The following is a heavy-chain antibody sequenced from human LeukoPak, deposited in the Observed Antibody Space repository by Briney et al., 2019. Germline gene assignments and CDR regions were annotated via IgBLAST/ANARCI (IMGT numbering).Heavy chain of an antibody. D-gene: IGHD3-10*01. CDR2: INHSGST. CDR3: ARHGRLRQSYYGSGSYYRTPDY. V-gene: IGHV4-34*01. Sequence: SETLSLTCAVYGGSFSGYYWSWIRQPPGKGLEWIGEINHSGSTNYNPSLKSRVTISVDTSKNQFSLKLSSVTAADTAVYYCARHGRLRQSYYGSGSYYRTPDYWGQGTLVTVSS. CDR1: GGSFSGYY. J-gene: IGHJ4*02.